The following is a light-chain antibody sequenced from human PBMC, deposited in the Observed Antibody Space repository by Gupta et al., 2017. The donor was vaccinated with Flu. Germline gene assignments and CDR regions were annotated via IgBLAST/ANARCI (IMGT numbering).Light chain of an antibody. J-gene: IGLJ2*01. CDR2: DDS. V-gene: IGLV2-14*01. CDR1: SSDVGGYNY. CDR3: NFPKSRSTRWV. Sequence: QSALTQPAPVSGSPGQSITSSCTGTSSDVGGYNYVSWYQQHPGKAPKLIMYDDSNRPSGVPKRFSGSRSGNTASLTITGPQAEDEAEYYCNFPKSRSTRWVFGGGTKMTVL.